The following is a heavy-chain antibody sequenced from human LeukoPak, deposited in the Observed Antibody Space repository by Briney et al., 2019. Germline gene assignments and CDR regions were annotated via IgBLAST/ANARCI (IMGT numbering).Heavy chain of an antibody. J-gene: IGHJ4*02. CDR2: IKEDGSEK. V-gene: IGHV3-7*01. CDR1: GFSFGSYW. D-gene: IGHD1-1*01. CDR3: ARSTAGFDH. Sequence: GGSLRLSCAASGFSFGSYWIAWVRQAPGKGLEWVANIKEDGSEKYYVDSVKGRFTISRDNAKNSLSLQMSSLRAEDTAVYYCARSTAGFDHWGQGTLVTVSS.